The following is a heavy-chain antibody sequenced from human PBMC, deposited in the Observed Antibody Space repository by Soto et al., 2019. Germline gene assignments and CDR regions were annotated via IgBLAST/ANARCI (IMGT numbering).Heavy chain of an antibody. CDR2: LSGSGGIA. V-gene: IGHV3-23*01. Sequence: EVQLLESGGGLVQPGGSLRLSCAASGFTFDSYAMSWVRQAPGKGLEWVSGLSGSGGIAYYADSVKGRFTISRDNSNNMVYLEMSSLRVEDTAIYYCAKDAKGASAPYVFDDWGQGIQVTVSS. CDR3: AKDAKGASAPYVFDD. J-gene: IGHJ4*02. CDR1: GFTFDSYA. D-gene: IGHD6-13*01.